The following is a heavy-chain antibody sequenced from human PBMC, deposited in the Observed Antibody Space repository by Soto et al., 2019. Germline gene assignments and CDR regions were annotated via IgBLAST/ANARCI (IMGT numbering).Heavy chain of an antibody. V-gene: IGHV3-15*01. CDR2: IKSKTDGGTT. CDR1: GFTFSHAW. CDR3: TTDRGVLMPTAIGFDH. Sequence: GGSLRLSCAASGFTFSHAWMSWVRQTPGKGLEWVGRIKSKTDGGTTDYAAPVKGRFTISRDDSENTLYLQMNSLKYEDTALYYCTTDRGVLMPTAIGFDHWGQGTLVTVSS. J-gene: IGHJ4*02. D-gene: IGHD2-8*01.